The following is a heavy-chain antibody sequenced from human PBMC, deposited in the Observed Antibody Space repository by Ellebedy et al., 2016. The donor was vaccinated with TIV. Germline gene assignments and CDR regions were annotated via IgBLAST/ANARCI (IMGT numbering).Heavy chain of an antibody. Sequence: PGGSLSLSCAASGFTVSSSYMTWVRQAPGQGLEWVSVGYSGGNTYYADSVKGRFNISRDNSKNTLSLEMNSLRVDDTAVYFCARGPVRYTQKGGFLDYWGQGTLVTVSS. CDR3: ARGPVRYTQKGGFLDY. D-gene: IGHD3-16*01. V-gene: IGHV3-53*01. J-gene: IGHJ4*02. CDR1: GFTVSSSY. CDR2: GYSGGNT.